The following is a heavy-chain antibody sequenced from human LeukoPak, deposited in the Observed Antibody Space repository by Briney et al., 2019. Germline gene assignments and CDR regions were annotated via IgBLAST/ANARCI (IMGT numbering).Heavy chain of an antibody. CDR3: ARLPFGVVRLIGWFDP. D-gene: IGHD3-3*01. CDR2: INPNSGGT. J-gene: IGHJ5*02. V-gene: IGHV1-2*04. CDR1: GYTFTGYY. Sequence: WASVKVSCKASGYTFTGYYMHWVRQAPGQGLEWMGWINPNSGGTDYAQKFQGWVTMTRDTSISTAYMELSRLRSDDTAVYYCARLPFGVVRLIGWFDPWGQGTLVTVSS.